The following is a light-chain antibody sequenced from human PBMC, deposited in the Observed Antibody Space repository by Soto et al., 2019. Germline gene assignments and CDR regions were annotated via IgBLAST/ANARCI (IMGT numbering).Light chain of an antibody. V-gene: IGLV2-14*01. CDR1: SSDVGGYNY. Sequence: QSALTQPVSVSGSPGQSITISCTGTSSDVGGYNYVSWYQQHPGKAPKLMIYEVSNRPSGVSNRFSGSKSGNTASLTISGLQAEDGADYYCSSYTTISTLEVFGGGTKLTVL. J-gene: IGLJ3*02. CDR3: SSYTTISTLEV. CDR2: EVS.